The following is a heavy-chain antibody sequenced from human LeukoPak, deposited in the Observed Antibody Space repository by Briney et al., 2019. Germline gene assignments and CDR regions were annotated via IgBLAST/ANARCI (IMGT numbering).Heavy chain of an antibody. Sequence: GGSLRLSXAASGFTFNDYAMHWVRQTPGKGLEWLSYISSSGSTIYYADSVKGRFTISRDNAKNSLYLQMNSLRAEDTAVYYCARGGFRGYSYGYSDYWGQGTLVTVSS. D-gene: IGHD5-18*01. V-gene: IGHV3-48*03. CDR3: ARGGFRGYSYGYSDY. CDR2: ISSSGSTI. J-gene: IGHJ4*02. CDR1: GFTFNDYA.